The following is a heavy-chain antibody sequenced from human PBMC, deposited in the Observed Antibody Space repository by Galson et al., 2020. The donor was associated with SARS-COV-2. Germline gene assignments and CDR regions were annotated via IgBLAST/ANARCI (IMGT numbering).Heavy chain of an antibody. V-gene: IGHV1-2*02. CDR2: INPNSGST. Sequence: ASVKVSCKASGYTFTGYYLHWVRQAPGQGLEWMGRINPNSGSTDYAQKSQGRVTMTRDTSISTVYMELTRLRSDGTAVYYCARSTLVGVTTGDYNYMEVWSKGNTVIVSS. J-gene: IGHJ6*03. CDR1: GYTFTGYY. CDR3: ARSTLVGVTTGDYNYMEV. D-gene: IGHD1-26*01.